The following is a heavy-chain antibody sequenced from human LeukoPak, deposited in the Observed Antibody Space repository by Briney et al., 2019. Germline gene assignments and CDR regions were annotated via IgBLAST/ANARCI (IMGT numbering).Heavy chain of an antibody. CDR3: AKLRGVVPAARIDY. CDR1: GFTFSNYA. J-gene: IGHJ4*02. V-gene: IGHV3-23*01. Sequence: PGGSLRLSCAAAGFTFSNYAMTWVRQAPGRGLEWVSSISGSGGSTYYADSVKGRFTISRDNSKNTLYLQMYSLRAEDTAVYYCAKLRGVVPAARIDYWGQGTLVTVSS. CDR2: ISGSGGST. D-gene: IGHD2-2*01.